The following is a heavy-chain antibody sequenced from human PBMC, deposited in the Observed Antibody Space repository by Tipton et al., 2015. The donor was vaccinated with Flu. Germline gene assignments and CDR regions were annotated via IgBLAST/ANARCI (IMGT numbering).Heavy chain of an antibody. CDR1: GGSVSSGSYY. CDR3: ARGGADCSSTSCYEQQLGVYYYYYYMDV. V-gene: IGHV4-61*01. CDR2: INHSGST. D-gene: IGHD2-2*01. J-gene: IGHJ6*03. Sequence: TLSLTCTVSGGSVSSGSYYWSWIRQPPGKGLEWIGEINHSGSTNYNPSLKSRVTISVDTSKNQFSLKLSSVTAADTAVYYCARGGADCSSTSCYEQQLGVYYYYYYMDVWGKGTTVTVSS.